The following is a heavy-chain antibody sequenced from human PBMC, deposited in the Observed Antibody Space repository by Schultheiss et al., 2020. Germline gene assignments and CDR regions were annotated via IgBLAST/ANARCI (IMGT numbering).Heavy chain of an antibody. CDR1: GGSFSGYY. CDR3: AKEGGGPTDIDY. V-gene: IGHV4-34*01. CDR2: INHSGST. J-gene: IGHJ4*02. Sequence: SETLSLTCAVYGGSFSGYYWSWIRQPPGKGLEWIGEINHSGSTNYNPSLKSRVTISVDKSKNQFSLKLSSVTAADTAVYYCAKEGGGPTDIDYWGQGTLVTVSS. D-gene: IGHD4-11*01.